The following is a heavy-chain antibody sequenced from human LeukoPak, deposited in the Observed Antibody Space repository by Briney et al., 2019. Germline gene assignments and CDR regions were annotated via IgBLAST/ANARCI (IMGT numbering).Heavy chain of an antibody. Sequence: PSETLSLTCAVSGGSISSGGYSWSWVRQPPGKGLEWIGYFYHSGSTNYNPSLKSRVTISVDTSKNQFSLKLSSVTAADTAVYYCAREIAVYDFWSGPNWFDPWGQGTLVTVSS. CDR3: AREIAVYDFWSGPNWFDP. CDR2: FYHSGST. V-gene: IGHV4-30-2*01. CDR1: GGSISSGGYS. J-gene: IGHJ5*02. D-gene: IGHD3-3*01.